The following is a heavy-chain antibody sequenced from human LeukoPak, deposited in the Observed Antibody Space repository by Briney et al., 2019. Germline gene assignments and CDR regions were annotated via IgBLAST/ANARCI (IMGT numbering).Heavy chain of an antibody. CDR1: GFTFNISA. J-gene: IGHJ3*01. CDR2: ISASGSGT. D-gene: IGHD2-2*01. Sequence: PGGSLRLSCGASGFTFNISAINWVRQAPGKGLEWVSSISASGSGTFYADSVKGRFAISRDNFRNMVFLLMNTLRAEDTAIYYCAKVTTDCSSTSCFLPYAFDFWGQGTMVAVSS. V-gene: IGHV3-23*01. CDR3: AKVTTDCSSTSCFLPYAFDF.